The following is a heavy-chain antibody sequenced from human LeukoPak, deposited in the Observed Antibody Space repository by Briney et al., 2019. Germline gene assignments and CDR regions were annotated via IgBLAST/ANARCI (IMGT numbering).Heavy chain of an antibody. CDR1: GGSISSYY. CDR2: IYHSGST. V-gene: IGHV4-59*01. CDR3: ARDQLLWYY. D-gene: IGHD2-2*01. J-gene: IGHJ4*02. Sequence: SETLSLTCTVSGGSISSYYWSWIRQPPGKGLEWIGYIYHSGSTNYNPSLKSRVTISVDTSKNQFSLKLSSVTAADTAVYYCARDQLLWYYWGQGTLVTVSS.